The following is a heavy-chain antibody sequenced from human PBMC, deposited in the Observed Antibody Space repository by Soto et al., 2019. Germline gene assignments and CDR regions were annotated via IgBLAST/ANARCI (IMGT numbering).Heavy chain of an antibody. CDR3: ATETYWSFDY. J-gene: IGHJ4*02. CDR1: GFTSGDFW. V-gene: IGHV3-7*01. D-gene: IGHD2-8*02. CDR2: VKPDGSDK. Sequence: GGSLRLSCAASGFTSGDFWMSWVRQAPGKGLEWVANVKPDGSDKYYVDSVKGRFTISRDNAKDSLYLQLSSLRAEDTAVYYCATETYWSFDYWGQGALVTVSS.